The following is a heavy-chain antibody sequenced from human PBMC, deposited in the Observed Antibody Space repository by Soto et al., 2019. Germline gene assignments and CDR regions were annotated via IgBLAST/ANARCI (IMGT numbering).Heavy chain of an antibody. Sequence: SETLSLTCAVYGGSFSGYYWSWIRQPPGKGLEWIGEINHSGSTNYNPSLKSRVTISVDTSKNQFSLKLGSVTAADTAVYYCARGGIRLGPRGDWFDPWGQGTLVTVSS. V-gene: IGHV4-34*01. CDR2: INHSGST. D-gene: IGHD5-18*01. CDR3: ARGGIRLGPRGDWFDP. J-gene: IGHJ5*02. CDR1: GGSFSGYY.